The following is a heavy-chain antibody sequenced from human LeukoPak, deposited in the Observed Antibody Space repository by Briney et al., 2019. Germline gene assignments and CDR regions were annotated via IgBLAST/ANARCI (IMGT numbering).Heavy chain of an antibody. CDR1: VFTFSSYW. CDR3: ARDRGDYRVWFDP. V-gene: IGHV3-7*01. D-gene: IGHD4-17*01. Sequence: GRSLRLSSAASVFTFSSYWMSWVRPGPGKGLERGANIKQDGSEKYYVDSVKGRFTISRDNAKSSLYLPMNGLRAEDTAVYYCARDRGDYRVWFDPWGQGTLVTVSS. J-gene: IGHJ5*02. CDR2: IKQDGSEK.